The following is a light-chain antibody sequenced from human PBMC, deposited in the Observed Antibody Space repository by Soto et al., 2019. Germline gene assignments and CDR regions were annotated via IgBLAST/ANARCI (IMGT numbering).Light chain of an antibody. CDR1: QDISNY. CDR2: DAS. V-gene: IGKV1-33*01. CDR3: QYYNRAPLT. J-gene: IGKJ4*01. Sequence: DIQMTQSPSSLSASVGDRVTITCQASQDISNYLNWYQQKPGKAPKLLIYDASNLETGVPSRFSGSGSGTDFTFTISSLQPEDIATYYCQYYNRAPLTFGGGTKVEI.